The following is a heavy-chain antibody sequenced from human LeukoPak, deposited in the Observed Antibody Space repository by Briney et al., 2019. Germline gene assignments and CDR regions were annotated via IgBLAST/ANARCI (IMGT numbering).Heavy chain of an antibody. Sequence: SETLSLTCTVSSGSISSYYWSWLRQPPGKGLEWIGYIFYSGSTNYNPSLKSRVTISVDTSKNQFSLKLSSVTAADTAVYYCARDQNRAFDIWGQGTMVTVSS. J-gene: IGHJ3*02. CDR1: SGSISSYY. V-gene: IGHV4-59*01. CDR3: ARDQNRAFDI. CDR2: IFYSGST.